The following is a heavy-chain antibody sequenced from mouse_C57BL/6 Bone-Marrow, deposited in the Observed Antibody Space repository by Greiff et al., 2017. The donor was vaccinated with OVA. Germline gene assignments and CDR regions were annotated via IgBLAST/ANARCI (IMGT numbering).Heavy chain of an antibody. CDR1: GFTITDDY. D-gene: IGHD2-3*01. CDR3: ATRWLLQTFAY. J-gene: IGHJ3*01. V-gene: IGHV14-4*01. Sequence: EVQLQQSGAELARPGASVKLSCTASGFTITDDYMHWVKQRPEQGLEWIGWIDPENGDTEYASKFQGKATITADTSSNTAYLQLSSLTSEDAAVYYCATRWLLQTFAYWGQGTLVTVSA. CDR2: IDPENGDT.